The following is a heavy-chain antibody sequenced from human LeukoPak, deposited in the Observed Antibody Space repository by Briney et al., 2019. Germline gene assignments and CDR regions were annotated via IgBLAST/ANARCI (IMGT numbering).Heavy chain of an antibody. CDR1: GSSISSSTW. Sequence: SETLSLTCAVSGSSISSSTWWTLVRQPPGKGLEGIGEIFYSGSTNSNPSLKSRLTMSVDEPKHEFSLKLTSVTAADTAIYYCASGGLVSRYLDHWGQGTLVTVSP. J-gene: IGHJ4*01. V-gene: IGHV4-4*02. D-gene: IGHD3-9*01. CDR3: ASGGLVSRYLDH. CDR2: IFYSGST.